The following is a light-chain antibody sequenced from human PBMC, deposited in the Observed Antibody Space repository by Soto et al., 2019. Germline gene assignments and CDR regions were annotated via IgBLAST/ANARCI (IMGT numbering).Light chain of an antibody. CDR3: QQYDNWPPT. V-gene: IGKV3-15*01. CDR1: QSVSNN. Sequence: EIVMMQSPATLSVSPGERATLSCRASQSVSNNLAWYQQKLGQAPRLLIYGASSRATGIPASFSGSGSGTEFTLSITSLQSEDFAVYYCQQYDNWPPTFGQGTKVAIK. J-gene: IGKJ2*01. CDR2: GAS.